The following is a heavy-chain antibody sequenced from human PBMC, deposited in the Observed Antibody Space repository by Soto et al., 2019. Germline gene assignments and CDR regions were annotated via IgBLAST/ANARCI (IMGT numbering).Heavy chain of an antibody. Sequence: PGGSLRLSCAASGFTFSSYAMSWVRQAPGKGLEWVSAISGSGGSTYYADSVKGRFTISRDNSKNTLYLQMNSLRAEDTAVYYCASMREYYDSSGYYPYWGQGALVTVSS. CDR2: ISGSGGST. CDR3: ASMREYYDSSGYYPY. D-gene: IGHD3-22*01. J-gene: IGHJ4*02. V-gene: IGHV3-23*01. CDR1: GFTFSSYA.